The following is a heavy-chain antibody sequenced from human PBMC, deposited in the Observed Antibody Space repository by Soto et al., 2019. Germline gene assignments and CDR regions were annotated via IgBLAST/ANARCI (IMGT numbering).Heavy chain of an antibody. D-gene: IGHD6-6*01. V-gene: IGHV3-7*05. J-gene: IGHJ4*02. Sequence: EVQLVESGGGLVQPGGSLRLSCAASGFTFSNYRMSWVRQAPGKGLEWVANIKQDGGGKHYVDSVKGRFTISRDNADNSLYLQMNNLRAEDTAVYYCARTYPSTARDFDYWGQGTLVTVSS. CDR3: ARTYPSTARDFDY. CDR1: GFTFSNYR. CDR2: IKQDGGGK.